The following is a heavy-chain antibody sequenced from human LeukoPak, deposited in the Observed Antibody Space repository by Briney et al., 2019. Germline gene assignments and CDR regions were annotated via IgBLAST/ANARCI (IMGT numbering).Heavy chain of an antibody. V-gene: IGHV3-30*02. CDR2: IRYDGSNK. J-gene: IGHJ4*02. D-gene: IGHD6-13*01. Sequence: GGSLRLSCAASGFTFSSYGMHWVRQAPGKGLEWVAFIRYDGSNKYYADSVKGRFTISRDNSKNTLYLQMNSLRAEDTAVYYCAKGGYSSSGFDYWGQGTLVTVSS. CDR1: GFTFSSYG. CDR3: AKGGYSSSGFDY.